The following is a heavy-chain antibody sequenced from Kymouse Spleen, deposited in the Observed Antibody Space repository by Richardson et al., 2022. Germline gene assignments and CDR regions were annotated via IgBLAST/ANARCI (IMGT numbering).Heavy chain of an antibody. CDR3: ARGYSRGFDY. J-gene: IGHJ4*02. Sequence: QVQLQQWGAGLLKPSETLSLTCAVYGGSFSGYYWSWIRQPPGKGLEWIGEINHSGSTNYNPSLKSRVTISVDTSKNQFSLKLSSVTAADTAVYYCARGYSRGFDYWGQGTLVTVSS. CDR2: INHSGST. CDR1: GGSFSGYY. V-gene: IGHV4-34*01. D-gene: IGHD6-13*01,IGHD6-19*01,IGHD6-25*01.